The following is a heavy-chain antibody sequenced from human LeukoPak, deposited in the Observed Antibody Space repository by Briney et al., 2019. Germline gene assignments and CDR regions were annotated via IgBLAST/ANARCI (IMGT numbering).Heavy chain of an antibody. CDR2: IIPMIGTA. CDR1: GGIFSNHA. V-gene: IGHV1-69*04. J-gene: IGHJ3*02. CDR3: AKGATVGKEALDI. Sequence: ASVKVSCKASGGIFSNHAVTWVRQAPGQGLEWMGRIIPMIGTAKYAQKFQGRVTFTADTSTNTAYMELSSLTPEDTALYFCAKGATVGKEALDIWGQGSLVTVSS. D-gene: IGHD1-14*01.